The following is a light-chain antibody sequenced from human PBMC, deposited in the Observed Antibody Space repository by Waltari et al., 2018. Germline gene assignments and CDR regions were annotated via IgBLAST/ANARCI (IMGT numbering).Light chain of an antibody. V-gene: IGKV3-20*01. CDR2: GAS. CDR1: QSVGGT. Sequence: EIVLTQSPGTLSLSPGERATLSCWASQSVGGTLSWNQQKPGQAPRLLIYGASSRATGIPDRFSGSGSGTVFSLSISRLEPEDSAVYYCQHYVRLPVTFGQGTKVEIK. J-gene: IGKJ1*01. CDR3: QHYVRLPVT.